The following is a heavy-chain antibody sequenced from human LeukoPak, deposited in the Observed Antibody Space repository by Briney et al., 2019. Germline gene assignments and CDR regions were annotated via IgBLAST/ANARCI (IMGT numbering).Heavy chain of an antibody. D-gene: IGHD1-26*01. CDR1: GSTVSSNY. V-gene: IGHV3-66*01. Sequence: GGSLRLSCAASGSTVSSNYMSWVRQAPGKGLEWVSVIHSGGSTYYADSVKGRFTISRDNAKKTLYLQMNSLRAEDTAVYYCARGAVAGANFDYWGLGTLVTVSS. CDR3: ARGAVAGANFDY. CDR2: IHSGGST. J-gene: IGHJ4*02.